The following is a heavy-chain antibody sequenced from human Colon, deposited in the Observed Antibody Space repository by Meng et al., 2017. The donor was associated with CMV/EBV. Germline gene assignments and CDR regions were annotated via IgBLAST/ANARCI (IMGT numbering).Heavy chain of an antibody. Sequence: GGSLRLSCAVSGFSVSSKYMSWVRQAPGKGLEWLSIIYTGGSASYADSVKGRFTISRDDSSNTLFLQMNSLRAEDTAVYYCARDRTGSGMDVWGQGTTVTVSS. CDR1: GFSVSSKY. CDR3: ARDRTGSGMDV. J-gene: IGHJ6*02. CDR2: IYTGGSA. D-gene: IGHD1-1*01. V-gene: IGHV3-53*01.